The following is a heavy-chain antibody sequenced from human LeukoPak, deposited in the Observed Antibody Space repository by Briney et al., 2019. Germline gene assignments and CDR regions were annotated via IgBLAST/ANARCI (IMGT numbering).Heavy chain of an antibody. V-gene: IGHV1-2*02. CDR3: ARTAKYYYDSSGYYFDY. J-gene: IGHJ4*02. Sequence: GASVKVSCKASGYTFTGYYMHWVRQAPGQGLEWMGWINPNGGGTNYAQKFQGRVTMTRGTSISTAYMELSRLRSDDTAVYYCARTAKYYYDSSGYYFDYWGQGTLVTVSS. CDR2: INPNGGGT. CDR1: GYTFTGYY. D-gene: IGHD3-22*01.